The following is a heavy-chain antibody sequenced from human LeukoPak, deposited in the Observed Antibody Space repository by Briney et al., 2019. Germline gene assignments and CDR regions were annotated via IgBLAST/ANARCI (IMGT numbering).Heavy chain of an antibody. J-gene: IGHJ4*02. CDR2: LTGSGGST. CDR3: ARDYLDRSSWYGGFDY. V-gene: IGHV3-23*01. Sequence: GGSLRLACAASGFTFSSYDMSWVRQAPGKGLEWVSGLTGSGGSTYYADSVKGRFTIYRDNSKNTLYLQMNSLRAEDTAVYYCARDYLDRSSWYGGFDYWGQGTLVTVSS. CDR1: GFTFSSYD. D-gene: IGHD6-13*01.